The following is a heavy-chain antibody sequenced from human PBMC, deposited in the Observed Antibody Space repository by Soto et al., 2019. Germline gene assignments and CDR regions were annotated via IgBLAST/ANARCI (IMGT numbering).Heavy chain of an antibody. CDR2: INHSGST. CDR1: GGSFSEYY. Sequence: SETLSLTCAVYGGSFSEYYWSWIRQPPGKGLEWLGEINHSGSTNYNPSLKSRVTISVDTSKNQFSLKLRSATAADTAVYYCARVGFGISRYHGAGMHVWGHGTTVTAS. D-gene: IGHD3-3*02. CDR3: ARVGFGISRYHGAGMHV. V-gene: IGHV4-34*01. J-gene: IGHJ6*01.